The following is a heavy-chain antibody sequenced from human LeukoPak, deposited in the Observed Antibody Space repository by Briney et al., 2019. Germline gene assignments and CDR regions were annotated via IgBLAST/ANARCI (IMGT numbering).Heavy chain of an antibody. CDR1: GGSISGYY. CDR3: ARVGVIDLYFDY. D-gene: IGHD3-10*01. V-gene: IGHV4-59*01. CDR2: IYYSGST. Sequence: SETLSLTCSVSGGSISGYYWSWIRQPPGKGLEWIGYIYYSGSTNYNPSLKSRVTMSVDTSKNQFSLKLSSVTAADTAVYYCARVGVIDLYFDYWGQGTLVTVSS. J-gene: IGHJ4*02.